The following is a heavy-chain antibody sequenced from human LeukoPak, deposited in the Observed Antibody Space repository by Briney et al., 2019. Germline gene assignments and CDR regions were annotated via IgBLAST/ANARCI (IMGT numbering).Heavy chain of an antibody. V-gene: IGHV3-21*01. J-gene: IGHJ6*02. CDR2: ISSSSSYI. CDR3: ARVAVVPAVHYYYGMDV. D-gene: IGHD2-2*01. Sequence: RAGGSLRLSCAASGFTFSSYSMNWVRQAPGKGLEWVSSISSSSSYIYYADSVKGRFTISRDNAKNSLYLQMNSLRAEDTAVYYCARVAVVPAVHYYYGMDVWGQGTTVTVSS. CDR1: GFTFSSYS.